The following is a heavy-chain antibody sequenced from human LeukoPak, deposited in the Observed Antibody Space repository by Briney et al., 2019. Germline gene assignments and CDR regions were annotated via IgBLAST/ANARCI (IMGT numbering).Heavy chain of an antibody. D-gene: IGHD6-13*01. CDR2: IYPGDSDT. CDR3: ARHSQRLVLSGCFDP. V-gene: IGHV5-51*01. Sequence: PGESLKISCKGSGYSFTSYWIGWVRQMPGKGLEWMGIIYPGDSDTRYSPSFQGQVTISADKSISTAYLQWSSLKASDTAMYYCARHSQRLVLSGCFDPWGQGTLVTVTS. CDR1: GYSFTSYW. J-gene: IGHJ5*02.